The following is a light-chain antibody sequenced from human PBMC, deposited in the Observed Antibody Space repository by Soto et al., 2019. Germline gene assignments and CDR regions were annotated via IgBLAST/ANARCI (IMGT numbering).Light chain of an antibody. CDR2: DVA. J-gene: IGLJ2*01. CDR1: SSDVGGYNH. V-gene: IGLV2-11*01. CDR3: FSYAATSTLL. Sequence: QSALTQPRSVFGSPGQSVAISCTGTSSDVGGYNHVSWYQQHPGKVPKLMIYDVARRPSGVPDRFSGSKSGNTASLTISGLQAEDEADYYCFSYAATSTLLFGGGTKLTVL.